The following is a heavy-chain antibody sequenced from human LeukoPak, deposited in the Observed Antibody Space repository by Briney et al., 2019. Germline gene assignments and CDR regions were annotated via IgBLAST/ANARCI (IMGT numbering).Heavy chain of an antibody. CDR2: VYHSGST. CDR3: ARHIAVAALGFDP. J-gene: IGHJ5*02. D-gene: IGHD6-19*01. CDR1: GYSLSSGYY. Sequence: SETLSLTCAVPGYSLSSGYYSRWIRQPPGKGLEGIGRVYHSGSTYYNPSLKSRVTISVDTSKNQFSLKLSSVTAADTAVYYCARHIAVAALGFDPWGQGTLVTVSS. V-gene: IGHV4-38-2*01.